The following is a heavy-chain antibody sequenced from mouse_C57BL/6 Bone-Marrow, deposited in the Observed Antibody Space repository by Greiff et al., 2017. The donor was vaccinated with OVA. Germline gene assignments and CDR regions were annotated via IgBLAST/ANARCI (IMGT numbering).Heavy chain of an antibody. CDR2: IYPRSGNT. Sequence: QVQLKESGAELARPGASVKLSCKASGYTFTSYGISWVKQRTGQGLEWIGEIYPRSGNTYYNEKFKDKATLTADKSSSTAYMELRSLTSEDSAVYVCARGPHYYGSSSWFAYWGQGTLVTVSA. CDR3: ARGPHYYGSSSWFAY. D-gene: IGHD1-1*01. J-gene: IGHJ3*01. V-gene: IGHV1-81*01. CDR1: GYTFTSYG.